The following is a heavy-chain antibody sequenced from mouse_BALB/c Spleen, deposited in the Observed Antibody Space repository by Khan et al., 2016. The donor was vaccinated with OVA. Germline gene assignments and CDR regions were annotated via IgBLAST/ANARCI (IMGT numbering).Heavy chain of an antibody. CDR3: TRDRIDY. J-gene: IGHJ2*01. CDR2: INPTSGYT. V-gene: IGHV1-7*01. Sequence: QVQLKQSGAELAKPGASVKMSCKASGYTFTTYWMHWVKQRPGQDLEWIGYINPTSGYTDYNDKFKDRATLSADKSSSTAYMQLNSLTSEDSAVYYCTRDRIDYWGQGTTLTVSS. CDR1: GYTFTTYW.